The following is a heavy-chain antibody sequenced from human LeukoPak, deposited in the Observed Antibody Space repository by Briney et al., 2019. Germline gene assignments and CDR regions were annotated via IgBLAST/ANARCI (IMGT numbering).Heavy chain of an antibody. CDR3: ARVRDRSGYFYDFDY. CDR1: GGSINSYY. D-gene: IGHD3-22*01. J-gene: IGHJ4*02. Sequence: PSETLSLTCTVSGGSINSYYWSWIRQPPGKGLEWIGYIHYSGSTNYNPSLKSRVTISVDTSKNQFSLKLSSVTAADTAVYYCARVRDRSGYFYDFDYWGQGTQVTVSS. V-gene: IGHV4-59*01. CDR2: IHYSGST.